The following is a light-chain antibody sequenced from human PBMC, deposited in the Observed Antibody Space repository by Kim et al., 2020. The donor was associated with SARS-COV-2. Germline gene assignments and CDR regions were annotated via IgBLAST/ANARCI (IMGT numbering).Light chain of an antibody. Sequence: GGTVPLTCCSNTGTLTRGHFPYWFQQKPGQAPRALIYNTDYRYSWTPARFSGSLLGGKAALTLSDAQAEDEADYYCLLSYGDTRKIFGGGTQLTVL. CDR2: NTD. J-gene: IGLJ2*01. CDR3: LLSYGDTRKI. CDR1: TGTLTRGHF. V-gene: IGLV7-46*01.